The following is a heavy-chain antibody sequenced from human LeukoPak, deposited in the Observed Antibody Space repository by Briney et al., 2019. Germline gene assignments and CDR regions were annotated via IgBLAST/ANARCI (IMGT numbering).Heavy chain of an antibody. J-gene: IGHJ4*02. V-gene: IGHV3-7*01. Sequence: GGTLRLSCAVSGFTFTNDCMSWVRQAPGKGLEWVGNIKQDGSEKSYVDAVVGRFTISRDNAENSLCLQMTRLRGEDTAVYYCVRALGSSSADYWGQGTLVTVSS. CDR1: GFTFTNDC. CDR2: IKQDGSEK. D-gene: IGHD6-6*01. CDR3: VRALGSSSADY.